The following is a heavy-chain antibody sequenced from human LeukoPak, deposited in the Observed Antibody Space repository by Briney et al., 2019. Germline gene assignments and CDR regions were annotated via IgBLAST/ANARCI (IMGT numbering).Heavy chain of an antibody. CDR1: GYTLTELS. Sequence: ASVKVSCKVSGYTLTELSMHWVRQAPGKGLEWMGGFDPEDGETIYAQKFQGRVTMTKDTSTDTAYMELSSLRSEDTAVYYCATGVYYYDSSGYWLDYWGQGTLVTVSS. CDR2: FDPEDGET. CDR3: ATGVYYYDSSGYWLDY. V-gene: IGHV1-24*01. D-gene: IGHD3-22*01. J-gene: IGHJ4*02.